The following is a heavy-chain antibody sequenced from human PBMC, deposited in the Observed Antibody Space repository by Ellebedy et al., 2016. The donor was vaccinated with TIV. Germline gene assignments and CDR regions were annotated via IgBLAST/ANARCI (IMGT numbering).Heavy chain of an antibody. CDR2: ISGSGGST. CDR1: GFTFSSYA. CDR3: ARAPTAIFAHFYYYYYYMDV. D-gene: IGHD2-21*02. V-gene: IGHV3-23*01. J-gene: IGHJ6*03. Sequence: GESLKISXAASGFTFSSYAMSWVRQAPGRRLEWVSAISGSGGSTHYVDSVRGRFTISRDNSKNTLHLQMTSLRAEDTAVYYCARAPTAIFAHFYYYYYYMDVWGKGTTVTVSS.